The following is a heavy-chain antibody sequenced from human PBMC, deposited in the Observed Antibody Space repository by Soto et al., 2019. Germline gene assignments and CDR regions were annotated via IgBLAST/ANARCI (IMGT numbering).Heavy chain of an antibody. D-gene: IGHD5-12*01. CDR1: GFNFDDYA. V-gene: IGHV3-9*01. Sequence: EGQLVNSGGGLVQPGRSLRLSCATSGFNFDDYAMHWVRQAPGKGLEWVATIVGSDAKTHYADSVKGRFSISRDTSRNTVYLQMNNLRGDDTAIYYCAKWTYLDFWGQGTRVTVSS. CDR2: IVGSDAKT. J-gene: IGHJ4*02. CDR3: AKWTYLDF.